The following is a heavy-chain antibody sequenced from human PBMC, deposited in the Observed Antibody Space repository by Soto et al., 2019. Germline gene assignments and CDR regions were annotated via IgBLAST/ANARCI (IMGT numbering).Heavy chain of an antibody. CDR1: GYTFTSYG. V-gene: IGHV1-18*04. D-gene: IGHD6-13*01. Sequence: VASVKVSCKASGYTFTSYGISWVRQAPGQGLEGMGWISAYNGNTNYAQKLQGRVTMTTDTSTSTAYRELRSLRSDDTAVYYCARDRIIRIAARDRGNYYYGMDVWGQGTQVTVSS. J-gene: IGHJ6*02. CDR2: ISAYNGNT. CDR3: ARDRIIRIAARDRGNYYYGMDV.